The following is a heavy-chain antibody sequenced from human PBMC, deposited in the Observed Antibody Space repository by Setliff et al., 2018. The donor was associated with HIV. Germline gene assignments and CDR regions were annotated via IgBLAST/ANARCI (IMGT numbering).Heavy chain of an antibody. CDR2: MNPDSGNT. Sequence: ASVKVSCKASGYSFTTHDINWVRQSPGQGLEWMGWMNPDSGNTFYAQKFKGRVTMTRDTSTNTAYMELSSLTSDDTAVYFFARGSMSMVMFILVSAFDIWGQGTLVTVSS. CDR1: GYSFTTHD. D-gene: IGHD2-21*01. V-gene: IGHV1-8*02. CDR3: ARGSMSMVMFILVSAFDI. J-gene: IGHJ3*02.